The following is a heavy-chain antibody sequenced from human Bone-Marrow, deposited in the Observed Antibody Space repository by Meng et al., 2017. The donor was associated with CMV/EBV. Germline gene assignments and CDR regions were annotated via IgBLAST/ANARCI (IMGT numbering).Heavy chain of an antibody. Sequence: GESLKISCAASGFTFSSYWMHWVRQAPGKGLVWVSRINSDGSSTSYADSVKGRFTISRDNSKNTLYLQMNSLRAEDTAVYYCAKVRQVQWDRMSDAFDIWGQGTMVTVSS. D-gene: IGHD1-26*01. J-gene: IGHJ3*02. CDR1: GFTFSSYW. CDR3: AKVRQVQWDRMSDAFDI. CDR2: INSDGSST. V-gene: IGHV3-74*01.